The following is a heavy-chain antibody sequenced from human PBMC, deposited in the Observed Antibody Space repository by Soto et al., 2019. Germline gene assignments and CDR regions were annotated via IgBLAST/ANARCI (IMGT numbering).Heavy chain of an antibody. Sequence: SETLSLTCTVSGGSISSYYWSWIRQPPGKGLEWIGYIYYSGSTNYNPSLKSRVTISVDTSKDQFSLKLSSVTAADTAAYYCARDVSYYYGSGSYWGHRGWFDPWGQGTLVTV. D-gene: IGHD3-10*01. CDR1: GGSISSYY. CDR2: IYYSGST. V-gene: IGHV4-59*01. CDR3: ARDVSYYYGSGSYWGHRGWFDP. J-gene: IGHJ5*02.